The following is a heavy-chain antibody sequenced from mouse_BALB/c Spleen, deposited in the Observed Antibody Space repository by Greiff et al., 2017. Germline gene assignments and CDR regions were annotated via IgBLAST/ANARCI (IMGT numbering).Heavy chain of an antibody. D-gene: IGHD2-14*01. CDR2: ISSGGGST. CDR1: GFAFSSYD. CDR3: ARHGVRYFDY. J-gene: IGHJ2*01. V-gene: IGHV5-12-1*01. Sequence: DVMLVESGGGLVKPGGSLKLPCAASGFAFSSYDMSWVRQTPEKRLEWVAYISSGGGSTYYPDTVKGRFTISRDNAKNTLYLQMSSLKSEDTAMYYCARHGVRYFDYWGQGTTLTVSS.